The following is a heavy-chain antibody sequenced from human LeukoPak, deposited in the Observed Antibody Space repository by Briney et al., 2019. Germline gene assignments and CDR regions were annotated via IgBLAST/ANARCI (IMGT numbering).Heavy chain of an antibody. CDR3: TRVVNGGHFDY. V-gene: IGHV4-59*01. CDR2: VYHTGTS. J-gene: IGHJ4*02. Sequence: SETLSLTCSVSGASINDYYWTWIRQPPGKGLEWIGYVYHTGTSGYHPSLKSRVALSLDTSKNQVSLKLRSVPAADTAVYFCTRVVNGGHFDYWGQGTLVTVSS. CDR1: GASINDYY. D-gene: IGHD2-8*01.